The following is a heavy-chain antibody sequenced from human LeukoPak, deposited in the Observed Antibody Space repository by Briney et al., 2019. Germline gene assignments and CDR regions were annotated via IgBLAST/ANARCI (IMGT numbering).Heavy chain of an antibody. CDR3: ARDGDSSGSHPHY. CDR1: GGSISSGGYY. CDR2: IDYSGTT. Sequence: SETLSLTCTVSGGSISSGGYYWSWIRQHPGKGLEWIGYIDYSGTTYYNPSLKSRLTMSVDTSKNQFSLKLTSVTAADTAVYYCARDGDSSGSHPHYWSQGTLVTASS. J-gene: IGHJ4*02. V-gene: IGHV4-31*03. D-gene: IGHD3-10*01.